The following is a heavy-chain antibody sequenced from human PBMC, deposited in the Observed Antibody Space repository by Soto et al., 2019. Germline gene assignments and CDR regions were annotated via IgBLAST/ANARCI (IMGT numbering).Heavy chain of an antibody. D-gene: IGHD4-17*01. CDR2: IYYSGNT. J-gene: IGHJ3*02. CDR1: GGSTSRGGYY. Sequence: QVQLQESGPGLVKPSQTLSLTCTVSGGSTSRGGYYWTWIRQHPVRGLEWIAYIYYSGNTFYNPSLKSRLTISLDTSKNQFPLNLTSVTAADTAVYYCARGAADYGDAFDIWGQGTMVTVSS. V-gene: IGHV4-31*03. CDR3: ARGAADYGDAFDI.